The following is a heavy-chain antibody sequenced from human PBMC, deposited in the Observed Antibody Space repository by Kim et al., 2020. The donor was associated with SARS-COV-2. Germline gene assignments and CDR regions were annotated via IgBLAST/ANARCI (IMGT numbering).Heavy chain of an antibody. J-gene: IGHJ3*02. CDR3: ARDQRRASGYGRVFPRNAFDI. CDR1: GGSISSGGYY. V-gene: IGHV4-31*03. D-gene: IGHD5-12*01. CDR2: IYYSGST. Sequence: SETLSLTCTVSGGSISSGGYYWSWIRQHPGKGLEWIGYIYYSGSTYYNPSLKSRVTISVDTSKNQFSLKLSSVTAADTAVYYCARDQRRASGYGRVFPRNAFDIWGRGTMVTVSS.